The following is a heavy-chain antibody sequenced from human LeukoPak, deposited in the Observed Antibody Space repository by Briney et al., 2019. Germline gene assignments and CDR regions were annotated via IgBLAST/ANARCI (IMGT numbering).Heavy chain of an antibody. Sequence: GGSLTLSCAASGFTFNNYGMHWVRQAPGKGLEWVAVISYDGDNKYYADSLKGRFTISRDNSKNTLFLQMHNLRAEDTAVYYCAKISSAWESFYYDMDFWGQGTTVTVSS. CDR2: ISYDGDNK. CDR3: AKISSAWESFYYDMDF. V-gene: IGHV3-30*18. J-gene: IGHJ6*02. D-gene: IGHD6-19*01. CDR1: GFTFNNYG.